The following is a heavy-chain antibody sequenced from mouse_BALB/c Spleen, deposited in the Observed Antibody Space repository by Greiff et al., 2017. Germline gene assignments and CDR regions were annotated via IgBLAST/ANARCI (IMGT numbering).Heavy chain of an antibody. D-gene: IGHD1-2*01. CDR2: IDPSDSYT. V-gene: IGHV1-69*02. Sequence: QVQLQQPGAELVKPGASVKLSCKASGYTFTSYWMHWVKQRPGQGLEWIGEIDPSDSYTNYNQKFKGKATLTVDKSSSTAYMQLSSLTSEDSAVYYCARRDGYFYAMDYWGQGTSVTVSS. J-gene: IGHJ4*01. CDR1: GYTFTSYW. CDR3: ARRDGYFYAMDY.